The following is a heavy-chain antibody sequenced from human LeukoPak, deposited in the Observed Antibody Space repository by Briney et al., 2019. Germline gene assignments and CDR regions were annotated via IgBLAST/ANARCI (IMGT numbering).Heavy chain of an antibody. D-gene: IGHD5-24*01. Sequence: SETLSLTCTVSGGSISSYYWSWIRQAPGKGPEWIGYIYYSGTTSYNPSLKSRVTILVDTSKNQFSLKLSSVTAADTAVYYCARHERDASLDHALDIWGQGTVVTVSS. V-gene: IGHV4-59*08. CDR1: GGSISSYY. CDR3: ARHERDASLDHALDI. CDR2: IYYSGTT. J-gene: IGHJ3*02.